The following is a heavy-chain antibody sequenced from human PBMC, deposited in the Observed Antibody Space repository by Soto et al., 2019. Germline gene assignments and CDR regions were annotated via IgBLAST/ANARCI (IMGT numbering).Heavy chain of an antibody. CDR2: IYYSGST. CDR1: GGSSSSSSYY. D-gene: IGHD3-10*01. J-gene: IGHJ4*02. V-gene: IGHV4-39*01. Sequence: SETLSLTCTVSGGSSSSSSYYWGWIRQPPGKGLEWIGSIYYSGSTYYNPSLKSRVTISVDTSKNQFSLKLSSVPAADTAVYYCARLAYYGSGSYYDRFLDYWGQGTLVTVSS. CDR3: ARLAYYGSGSYYDRFLDY.